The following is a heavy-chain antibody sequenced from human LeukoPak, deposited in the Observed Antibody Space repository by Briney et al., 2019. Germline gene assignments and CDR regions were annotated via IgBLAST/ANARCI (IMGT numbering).Heavy chain of an antibody. Sequence: SETLSLTCAVYGGSFSGYYWSWIRQPAGKGLEWIARIFPSGSTNYNPSLKSRVTISVDTSKNQFSLKLSSVTAADTAVYYCARHYYGSGSQNPASYYYYYYMDVWGKGTTVTISS. CDR1: GGSFSGYY. CDR2: IFPSGST. J-gene: IGHJ6*03. D-gene: IGHD3-10*01. CDR3: ARHYYGSGSQNPASYYYYYYMDV. V-gene: IGHV4-59*10.